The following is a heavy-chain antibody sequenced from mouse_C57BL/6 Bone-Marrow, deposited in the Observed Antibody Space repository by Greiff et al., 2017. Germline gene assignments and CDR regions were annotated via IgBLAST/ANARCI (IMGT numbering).Heavy chain of an antibody. V-gene: IGHV14-4*01. CDR1: GFNIKDDY. CDR2: IDPENGDT. D-gene: IGHD1-1*01. CDR3: TTSFITTVVVDY. J-gene: IGHJ2*01. Sequence: LVESGAELVRPGASVKLSCTASGFNIKDDYMHWVKQRPEQGLEWIGWIDPENGDTEYASKFQGKATITADTSSNTAYLQLSSLTSEDTAVYYCTTSFITTVVVDYWGQGTTLTVSS.